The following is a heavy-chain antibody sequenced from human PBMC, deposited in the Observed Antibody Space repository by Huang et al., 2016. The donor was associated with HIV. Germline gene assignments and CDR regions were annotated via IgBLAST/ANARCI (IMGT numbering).Heavy chain of an antibody. CDR1: GGSISSDDYF. CDR2: ICYRGGT. Sequence: QVQLQESGPGLVKPSQTLSLTCTVSGGSISSDDYFWNWVRQSPGKGLEWIGYICYRGGTYYNPSLKSRVAISVDSSKNQFSLRLSSVTAADTAVYYCARSFGELLVSFYFDSWGQGSLVTVSS. V-gene: IGHV4-30-4*08. J-gene: IGHJ4*02. D-gene: IGHD3-10*01. CDR3: ARSFGELLVSFYFDS.